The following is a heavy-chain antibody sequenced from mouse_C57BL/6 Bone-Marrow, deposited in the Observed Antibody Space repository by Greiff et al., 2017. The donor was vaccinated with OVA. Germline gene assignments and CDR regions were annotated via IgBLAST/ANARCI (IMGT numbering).Heavy chain of an antibody. Sequence: VQLQQSGAELVKPGASVKMSCKASGYTFTSYWITWVKQRPGQGLEWIGDIYPGSGSTNYNEKFKSKATLTVDTSSSTAYMQLSSLTSEDSAVYYCARGNWDVWWYFDVWGTGTTVTVSS. J-gene: IGHJ1*03. CDR1: GYTFTSYW. CDR2: IYPGSGST. V-gene: IGHV1-55*01. CDR3: ARGNWDVWWYFDV. D-gene: IGHD4-1*01.